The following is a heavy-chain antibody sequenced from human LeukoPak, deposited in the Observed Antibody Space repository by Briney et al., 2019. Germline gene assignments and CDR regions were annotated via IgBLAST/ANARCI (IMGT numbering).Heavy chain of an antibody. Sequence: PGGSLRLSCAASGFTVSSNYMSWVRQAPGKGLEWVSVIYSGGSTYYADSVKGRFTISRDNSKNTLYLQMNSLRAEDTAVYYCARVRTYYYDSSGYYYGRQLSAYFDYWGQGTLVTVSS. V-gene: IGHV3-66*01. CDR2: IYSGGST. J-gene: IGHJ4*02. CDR1: GFTVSSNY. D-gene: IGHD3-22*01. CDR3: ARVRTYYYDSSGYYYGRQLSAYFDY.